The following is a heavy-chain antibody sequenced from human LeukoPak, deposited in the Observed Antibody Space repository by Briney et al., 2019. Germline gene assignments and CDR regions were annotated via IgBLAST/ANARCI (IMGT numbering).Heavy chain of an antibody. CDR2: ISWDGGST. CDR3: AKDLAAAGSGGDY. V-gene: IGHV3-43D*03. CDR1: GFTFDDYA. Sequence: GGSLRLSCAASGFTFDDYAMHWVRQAPGKGLEWVSLISWDGGSTYYADSVKGRFTISRDNSKNSLYLQMNSLRAEDTALYYSAKDLAAAGSGGDYWGQGTLVTVSS. D-gene: IGHD6-13*01. J-gene: IGHJ4*02.